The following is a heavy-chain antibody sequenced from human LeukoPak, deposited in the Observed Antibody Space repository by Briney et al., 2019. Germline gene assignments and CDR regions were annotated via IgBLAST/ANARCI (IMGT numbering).Heavy chain of an antibody. CDR1: GFTFSSYW. Sequence: GGSLRLSCAASGFTFSSYWMHWARQAPGKGLVWVSRINTDGSSTSYADSVKGRFTISRDNAKNTLYLQMNSLRAEDTAVYYCARSYLGATTVYYFDYWGQGTLVTVSS. J-gene: IGHJ4*02. CDR3: ARSYLGATTVYYFDY. CDR2: INTDGSST. D-gene: IGHD1-26*01. V-gene: IGHV3-74*01.